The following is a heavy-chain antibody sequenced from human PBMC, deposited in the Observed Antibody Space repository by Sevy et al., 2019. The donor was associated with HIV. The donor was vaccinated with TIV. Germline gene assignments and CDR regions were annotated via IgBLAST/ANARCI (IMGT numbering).Heavy chain of an antibody. V-gene: IGHV3-33*01. J-gene: IGHJ4*02. Sequence: GGSLRLSCAASGFTFSSYGMHWVRQAPGKGLEWVALIWYDGTNKYYADSVKGRFTMSRDNSKNTLYLQMNSLRAEDTAVYYWASGAYYYASRSQNFDYWGPGTLVTVSS. CDR2: IWYDGTNK. D-gene: IGHD3-10*01. CDR1: GFTFSSYG. CDR3: ASGAYYYASRSQNFDY.